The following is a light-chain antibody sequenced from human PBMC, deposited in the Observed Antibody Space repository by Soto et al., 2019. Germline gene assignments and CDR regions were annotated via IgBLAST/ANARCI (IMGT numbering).Light chain of an antibody. V-gene: IGLV2-14*03. CDR1: SNDIGPYDY. CDR2: DVT. CDR3: SSYTRRSTLV. Sequence: QSALTQPASVSGSPGQSITISCSGTSNDIGPYDYVSWYQQHPGKAPKLIIYDVTIRPSGVPNRFSGSKSGITASLTISGLQAEDEADYYCSSYTRRSTLVFGGGTKVT. J-gene: IGLJ2*01.